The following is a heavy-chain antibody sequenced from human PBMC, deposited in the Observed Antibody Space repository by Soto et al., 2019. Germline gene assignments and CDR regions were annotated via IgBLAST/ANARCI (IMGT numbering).Heavy chain of an antibody. Sequence: VKVSCKASGGTFSSYRINWVRQAPGQGLEWVGGIVPIYRTADYAQKFQGRVTITADESARTAYLEVRSLKSQDTAVYYCARDSGARLSSSWGQGTLVTVSS. D-gene: IGHD6-13*01. CDR2: IVPIYRTA. V-gene: IGHV1-69*01. CDR1: GGTFSSYR. J-gene: IGHJ4*02. CDR3: ARDSGARLSSS.